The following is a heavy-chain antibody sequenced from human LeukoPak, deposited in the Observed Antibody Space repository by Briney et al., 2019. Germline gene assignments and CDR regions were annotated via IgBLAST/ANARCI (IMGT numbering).Heavy chain of an antibody. V-gene: IGHV3-30*04. CDR2: ISYDGSNK. CDR3: ARNWGITWVRGVPTGDYYYGMDV. Sequence: GRSLRLSCAASGFTFSSYAMHWVRQAPGKGLEWVAVISYDGSNKYYADSVKGRFTISRDNSKNTLYLQMYSPRAADTALYYCARNWGITWVRGVPTGDYYYGMDVWGKGTTVTVSS. D-gene: IGHD3-10*01. J-gene: IGHJ6*04. CDR1: GFTFSSYA.